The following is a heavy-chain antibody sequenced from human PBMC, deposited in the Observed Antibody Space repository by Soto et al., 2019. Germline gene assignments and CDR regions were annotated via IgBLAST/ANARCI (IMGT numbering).Heavy chain of an antibody. J-gene: IGHJ4*02. CDR2: MVPILAVP. D-gene: IGHD3-10*01. Sequence: QVQLVQSGAEVKKPGSSVKVSCKASGGTFSSYTVSWVRQAPGQGLEWMGRMVPILAVPNYAQRFQGRVTSSAEKGTKIAYMELSSLRSEDTAVYYCATAGYAYGSWSTIDYWGQGTLVTVSS. V-gene: IGHV1-69*02. CDR1: GGTFSSYT. CDR3: ATAGYAYGSWSTIDY.